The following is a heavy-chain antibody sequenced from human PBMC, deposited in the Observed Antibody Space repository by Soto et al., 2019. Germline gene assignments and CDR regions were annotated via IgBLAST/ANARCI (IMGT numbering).Heavy chain of an antibody. D-gene: IGHD1-26*01. CDR2: IWHDGNNK. CDR1: GFTFSNYG. Sequence: GGSLRLSCAASGFTFSNYGMHWVRQAPGKGLEWVAIIWHDGNNKYYADSVRGRFIISRDNSKNRLYLQMNSLRAEDTAVYYCASDLVGASDSYGLDVWGQGTP. CDR3: ASDLVGASDSYGLDV. J-gene: IGHJ6*02. V-gene: IGHV3-33*01.